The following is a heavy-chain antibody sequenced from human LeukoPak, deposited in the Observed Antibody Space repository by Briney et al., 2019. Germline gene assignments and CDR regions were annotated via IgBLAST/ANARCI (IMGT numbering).Heavy chain of an antibody. V-gene: IGHV4-59*01. D-gene: IGHD1-1*01. J-gene: IGHJ4*02. CDR1: LDSISSYY. CDR3: AGSYNWSDDFDY. CDR2: IFYSGST. Sequence: SETLSLTRTVSLDSISSYYWSWLRQPPGKGVEWVGYIFYSGSTNYNPSLKSRVTISVDTSKNQLSLKLNSVTAADTAVYYCAGSYNWSDDFDYGGWGTLVTVSS.